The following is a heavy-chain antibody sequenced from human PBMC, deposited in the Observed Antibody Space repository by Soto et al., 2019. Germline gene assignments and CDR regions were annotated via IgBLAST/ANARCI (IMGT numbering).Heavy chain of an antibody. Sequence: ASVKVSCKASGGTFSSYAISWVRQAPGQGLEWMGGIIPIFGTANYAQKFQGRVTITADESTSTAYMELSSLRSEDTAVYYCARALCSGGSCRNMYSFDYWGQGTLVTVSS. V-gene: IGHV1-69*13. J-gene: IGHJ4*02. CDR2: IIPIFGTA. CDR1: GGTFSSYA. D-gene: IGHD2-15*01. CDR3: ARALCSGGSCRNMYSFDY.